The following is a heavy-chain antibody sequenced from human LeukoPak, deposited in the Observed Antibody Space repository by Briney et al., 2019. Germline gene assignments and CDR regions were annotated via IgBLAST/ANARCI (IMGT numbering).Heavy chain of an antibody. V-gene: IGHV4-59*01. D-gene: IGHD6-13*01. Sequence: KTSETLSLTCTVSGVSISSYYWSWIRQPPGEGLEWIGYIYSSGSTNYNPSLKSRVTISVDTSKNQFSLKLSSVTAADTAVYYCARPDSSSRYPGDTLSWSHLGYWGQGTLVTVSS. J-gene: IGHJ4*02. CDR2: IYSSGST. CDR3: ARPDSSSRYPGDTLSWSHLGY. CDR1: GVSISSYY.